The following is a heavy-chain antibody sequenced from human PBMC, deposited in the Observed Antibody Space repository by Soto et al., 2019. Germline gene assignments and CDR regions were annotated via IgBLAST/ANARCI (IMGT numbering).Heavy chain of an antibody. CDR2: ISRSSSYI. J-gene: IGHJ4*02. V-gene: IGHV3-21*01. D-gene: IGHD2-15*01. Sequence: GGSLRLSCAASGFTFSAYSMNWVRQAPGKGLEWVSSISRSSSYIYYADSVKGRFTISRDNAKNSLYLQMNSLRAEDTAVYYCARDYCSGGSCYVFDYWGQGTLVTVSS. CDR1: GFTFSAYS. CDR3: ARDYCSGGSCYVFDY.